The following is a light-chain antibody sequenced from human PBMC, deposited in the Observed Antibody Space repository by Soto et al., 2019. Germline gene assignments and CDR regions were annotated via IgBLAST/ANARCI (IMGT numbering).Light chain of an antibody. V-gene: IGLV2-11*01. CDR1: SSDVGGYNY. CDR2: DVS. J-gene: IGLJ1*01. Sequence: QSVLTQPRSVSGSPGQSVTICCTGTSSDVGGYNYVSWYQQHPGKAPKLMIYDVSKRPSGVPDRFSGSKSGNTASLTISGLQAEDEADYYCCSYAGSYTHYVFGTGTKVTVL. CDR3: CSYAGSYTHYV.